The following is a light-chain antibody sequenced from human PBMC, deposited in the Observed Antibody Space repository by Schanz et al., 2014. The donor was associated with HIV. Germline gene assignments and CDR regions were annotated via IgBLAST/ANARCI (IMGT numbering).Light chain of an antibody. J-gene: IGLJ2*01. V-gene: IGLV1-51*01. CDR1: ALNIGHSS. Sequence: QSVLTQPPSVSAAPGQRVTISCSGSALNIGHSSVSWYQQFPGTAPKLLIYVNHQRPSDIPDRFSGSKTGTSATLAIVGLQTGDEADYYCVTWDSSLSAVVFGGGTKLTVL. CDR3: VTWDSSLSAVV. CDR2: VNH.